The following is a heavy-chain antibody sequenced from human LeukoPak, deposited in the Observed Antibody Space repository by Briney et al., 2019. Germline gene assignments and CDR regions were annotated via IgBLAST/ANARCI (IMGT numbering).Heavy chain of an antibody. CDR3: ARLNPVGQDCTGANCYTLYFFDY. Sequence: PSETLSLTCTVSGGSISSSPYYWGWIRQPPGKGLELIGSVDYSGTTYYNPSLKSRVTISADTSKNQFSLNLASVTAADTTVYYCARLNPVGQDCTGANCYTLYFFDYWGQGSLVTVSS. CDR1: GGSISSSPYY. J-gene: IGHJ4*02. D-gene: IGHD2-15*01. CDR2: VDYSGTT. V-gene: IGHV4-39*01.